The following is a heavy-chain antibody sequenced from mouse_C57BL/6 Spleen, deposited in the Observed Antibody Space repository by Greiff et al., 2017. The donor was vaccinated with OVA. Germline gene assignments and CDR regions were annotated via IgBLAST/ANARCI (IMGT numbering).Heavy chain of an antibody. CDR3: ARARDGYYEDY. CDR1: GYAFSSSW. V-gene: IGHV1-82*01. Sequence: VQLQESGPELVKPGASVKISCKASGYAFSSSWMNWVKQRPGKGLEWIGRIYPGDGDTNYNGKFKGKATLTADKSSSTAYMQLSSLTSEDSAVYFCARARDGYYEDYWGQGTTRTVSS. J-gene: IGHJ2*01. CDR2: IYPGDGDT. D-gene: IGHD2-3*01.